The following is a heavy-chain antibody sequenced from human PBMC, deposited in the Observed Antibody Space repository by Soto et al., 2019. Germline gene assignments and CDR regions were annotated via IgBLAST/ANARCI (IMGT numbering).Heavy chain of an antibody. CDR1: GFTFSSYA. D-gene: IGHD1-7*01. V-gene: IGHV3-23*01. CDR2: ISGSGGST. Sequence: PGGSLRLSCAASGFTFSSYAMSWVRQAPGKGLEWVSAISGSGGSTYYADSVKGRFTISRDNSKNTLYLQMNSLRAEDTAVYYCAKDPYNWNYGGNWFDPWGQGTLVTVSS. CDR3: AKDPYNWNYGGNWFDP. J-gene: IGHJ5*02.